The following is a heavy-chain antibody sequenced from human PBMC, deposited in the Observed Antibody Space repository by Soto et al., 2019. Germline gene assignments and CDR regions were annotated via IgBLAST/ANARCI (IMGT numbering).Heavy chain of an antibody. V-gene: IGHV1-69*01. D-gene: IGHD2-2*01. CDR2: IIPIFGTA. Sequence: QVQLVQSGAEVKKPGSSVKVSCKASGGTFSSYAISWVRQAPGQGLEWMGGIIPIFGTANYAQKFQGRVTITADESTSTAYMELSSLRSEDTAVYYCARDQAYCSSNSCYYYYGRDVWGQGTTVTVSS. J-gene: IGHJ6*02. CDR1: GGTFSSYA. CDR3: ARDQAYCSSNSCYYYYGRDV.